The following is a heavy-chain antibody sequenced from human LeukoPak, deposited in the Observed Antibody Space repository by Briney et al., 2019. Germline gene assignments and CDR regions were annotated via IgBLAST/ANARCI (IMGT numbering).Heavy chain of an antibody. Sequence: SETLSLTCTVSGGSISSGGYYWSWIRQHPGKGLEWIGYIYYSGSTYYNPSLKGRVTISVDTSKNQFSLKLSSVTAADTAVYYCASQKYSYGFRQVHFDYWGQGTLVTVSS. D-gene: IGHD5-18*01. CDR2: IYYSGST. V-gene: IGHV4-31*03. CDR3: ASQKYSYGFRQVHFDY. J-gene: IGHJ4*02. CDR1: GGSISSGGYY.